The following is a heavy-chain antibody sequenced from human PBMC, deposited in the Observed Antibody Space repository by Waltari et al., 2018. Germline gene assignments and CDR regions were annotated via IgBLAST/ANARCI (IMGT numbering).Heavy chain of an antibody. D-gene: IGHD3-9*01. J-gene: IGHJ4*02. V-gene: IGHV3-21*01. CDR3: AREQDILTGYLGYFDY. CDR2: ISSSSSYI. CDR1: GFTFSSYS. Sequence: EVQLVESGGGLVRPGGSLRLSCAASGFTFSSYSMTWVRQAPGKGLEWVSSISSSSSYIYYADSVKGRFTISRDNAKNSLYLQMNSLRAEDTAVYYCAREQDILTGYLGYFDYWGQGTLVTVSS.